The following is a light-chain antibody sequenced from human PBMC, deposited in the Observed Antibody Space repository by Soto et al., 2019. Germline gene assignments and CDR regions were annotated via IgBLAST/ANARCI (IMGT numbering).Light chain of an antibody. V-gene: IGKV1-39*01. CDR2: AAS. J-gene: IGKJ2*01. Sequence: DIQMTQSPSSLSASVGDRVTISCRASQSISSYLNWYQHKSGTAPKLLIYAASSLQSGVPSRFSGSGSGTDFTLTISSLQPEDFASYYCQQSYNTPYTVGQGTKVDSK. CDR1: QSISSY. CDR3: QQSYNTPYT.